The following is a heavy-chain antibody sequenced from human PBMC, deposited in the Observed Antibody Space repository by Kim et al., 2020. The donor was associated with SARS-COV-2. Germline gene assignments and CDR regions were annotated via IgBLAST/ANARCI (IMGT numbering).Heavy chain of an antibody. CDR2: IKQDRSEQ. Sequence: GGSLRLSCAASGFTFSDYWMSWVRQAPGKGLEWVAKIKQDRSEQYYVDSVKGRFSISRDNAKNSLYLQMNSLRADDTAVYYCARGLDYGSGSYLYYFDCWGQGTLVTVSS. J-gene: IGHJ4*02. CDR3: ARGLDYGSGSYLYYFDC. CDR1: GFTFSDYW. V-gene: IGHV3-7*03. D-gene: IGHD3-10*01.